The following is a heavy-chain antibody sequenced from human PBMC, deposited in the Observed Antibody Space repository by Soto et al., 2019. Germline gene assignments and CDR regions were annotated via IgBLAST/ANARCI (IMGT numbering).Heavy chain of an antibody. Sequence: ASVKVSCKASGYTFTSYDINWLRHATGQGLEWMGWMNPNSGNTGYAQKFQGRVTMTRNTSISTAYMELSSLRSEDTAVYYCARGVKRYCSGGSCYSLTYYFDYWGQGTLVTVSS. CDR1: GYTFTSYD. CDR3: ARGVKRYCSGGSCYSLTYYFDY. D-gene: IGHD2-15*01. CDR2: MNPNSGNT. V-gene: IGHV1-8*01. J-gene: IGHJ4*02.